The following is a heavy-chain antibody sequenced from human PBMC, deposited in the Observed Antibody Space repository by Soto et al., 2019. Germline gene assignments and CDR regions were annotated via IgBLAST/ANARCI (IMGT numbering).Heavy chain of an antibody. CDR2: IKKDGSEK. Sequence: EVQLVESGGGLVQPGGSLRLSCAASGFTFSNYWLSWVSQAPGKGLEWVANIKKDGSEKYYVGSVVGRFTISRDNAENSLYLQMNSLRAEDTAVYYCARLYLAATITSLDYWGQGTLVTVSS. CDR1: GFTFSNYW. CDR3: ARLYLAATITSLDY. J-gene: IGHJ4*02. D-gene: IGHD5-12*01. V-gene: IGHV3-7*01.